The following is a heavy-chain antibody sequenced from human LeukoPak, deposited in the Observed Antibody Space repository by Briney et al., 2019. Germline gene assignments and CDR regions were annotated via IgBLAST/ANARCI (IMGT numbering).Heavy chain of an antibody. CDR2: IRSKAYGGTT. Sequence: PGGSLRLSCTASGFTSGDYAMSWVRQAPGKGLEWVGFIRSKAYGGTTEYAASVKGRFTISRDDSKSIAYLQMNSLKTEDTAVYYCTYHREATDYGDYGPYYYGMDVWGQGTTVTVSS. D-gene: IGHD4-17*01. V-gene: IGHV3-49*04. J-gene: IGHJ6*02. CDR1: GFTSGDYA. CDR3: TYHREATDYGDYGPYYYGMDV.